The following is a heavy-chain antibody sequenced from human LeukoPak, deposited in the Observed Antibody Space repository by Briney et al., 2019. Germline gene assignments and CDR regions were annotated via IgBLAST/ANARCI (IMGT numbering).Heavy chain of an antibody. CDR1: GYSISSGYY. D-gene: IGHD4-17*01. Sequence: SETLSLTCTVSGYSISSGYYWGSIRQPPGKGLEGIGSIYHSGSTYSNASLKSRLTISVDTSKNQFSLKLSSVTAADTAVYYCARVLTVTTRGVDYWGQGTLVTVSS. V-gene: IGHV4-38-2*02. J-gene: IGHJ4*02. CDR2: IYHSGST. CDR3: ARVLTVTTRGVDY.